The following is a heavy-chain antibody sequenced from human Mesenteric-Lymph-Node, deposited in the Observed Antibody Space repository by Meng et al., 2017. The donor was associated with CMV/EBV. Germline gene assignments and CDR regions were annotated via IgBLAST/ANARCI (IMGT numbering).Heavy chain of an antibody. CDR2: ISCNSGDT. Sequence: QLQLVQSWAEVKTPGSSLMVSCEASGYTFHYSYFHWVRQAPGQGLEWMGVISCNSGDTAYAQKFQGRFTMTRDTSTRTAYMELSSLRSKDTAVYYCSRDGPWGYGGSDYWGQGTLVTVSS. CDR3: SRDGPWGYGGSDY. J-gene: IGHJ4*02. V-gene: IGHV1-46*02. D-gene: IGHD7-27*01. CDR1: GYTFHYSY.